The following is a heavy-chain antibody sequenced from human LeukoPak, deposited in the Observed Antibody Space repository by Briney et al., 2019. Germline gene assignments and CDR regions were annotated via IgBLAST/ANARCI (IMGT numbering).Heavy chain of an antibody. CDR1: GGSFSSYY. V-gene: IGHV4-59*01. D-gene: IGHD2-15*01. CDR2: IYYSGST. J-gene: IGHJ4*02. CDR3: ARNSCPSGTCYDNRGYFDY. Sequence: PSETLSLTCTVSGGSFSSYYWSWIRQPPGKGLEWIGYIYYSGSTNYNPSLKSRVTISVDTPKNQFSLKLSSVTAADTAVYYCARNSCPSGTCYDNRGYFDYWGQGTLVTVSS.